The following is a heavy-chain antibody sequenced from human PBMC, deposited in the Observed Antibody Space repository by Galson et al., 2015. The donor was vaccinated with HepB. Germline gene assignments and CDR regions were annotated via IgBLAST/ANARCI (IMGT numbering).Heavy chain of an antibody. CDR3: ARVTFGELLYASYGMDV. J-gene: IGHJ6*02. CDR2: ISAYNGNT. D-gene: IGHD3-10*01. CDR1: GYTFSSYG. V-gene: IGHV1-18*04. Sequence: QSGAEVKKPGASVKVSCKASGYTFSSYGISWVRQAPGQGLEWMGWISAYNGNTNYAQKLQGRVTMTTDTSTSTAYMELRSLRSDDTAVYYCARVTFGELLYASYGMDVWGQGTTVTVSS.